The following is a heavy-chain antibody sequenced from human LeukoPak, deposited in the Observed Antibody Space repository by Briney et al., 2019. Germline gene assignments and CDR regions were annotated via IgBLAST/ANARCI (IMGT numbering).Heavy chain of an antibody. J-gene: IGHJ6*03. CDR2: ISGSGDST. CDR3: AKDGDAYIEYYYYYMDV. V-gene: IGHV3-23*01. D-gene: IGHD5-24*01. CDR1: GFTFSSYA. Sequence: GGSLRLSCAASGFTFSSYAMSWVRQAPGKGLEWVSGISGSGDSTYYADSVKGRFTISRDNSKNTLYLQMNSLRAEDTAVYFCAKDGDAYIEYYYYYMDVWGKGTTVTVSS.